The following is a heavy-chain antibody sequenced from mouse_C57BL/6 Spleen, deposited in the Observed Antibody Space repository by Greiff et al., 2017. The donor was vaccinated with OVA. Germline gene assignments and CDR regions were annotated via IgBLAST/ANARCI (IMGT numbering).Heavy chain of an antibody. CDR2: INPSNGGT. J-gene: IGHJ4*01. CDR3: AREDYDGDYYAMDY. Sequence: QVQLQQPGPELVKPGASVKLSCKASGYTFTSYWMHWVKQRPGQGLEWIGNINPSNGGTNYNEKFKSKATRTVDKSSSTAYMQLSSLTSEDSAVYYCAREDYDGDYYAMDYWGQGTSVTVSS. D-gene: IGHD2-4*01. V-gene: IGHV1-53*01. CDR1: GYTFTSYW.